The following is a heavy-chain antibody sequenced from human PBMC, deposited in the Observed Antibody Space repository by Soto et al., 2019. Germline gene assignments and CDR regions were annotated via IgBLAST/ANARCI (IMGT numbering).Heavy chain of an antibody. Sequence: SETLSLTCTVSGGSISSYYWSWIRQPPGKGLEWIGYIYYSGSTNYNPSLKSRVTISVDASKNQFSLKLSSVTAADTAVYYCARLHGSGRPLDYWGQGTLVTVSS. V-gene: IGHV4-59*08. CDR2: IYYSGST. CDR3: ARLHGSGRPLDY. CDR1: GGSISSYY. D-gene: IGHD3-10*01. J-gene: IGHJ4*02.